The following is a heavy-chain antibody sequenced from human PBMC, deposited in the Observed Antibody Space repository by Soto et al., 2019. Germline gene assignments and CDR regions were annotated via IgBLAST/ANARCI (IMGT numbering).Heavy chain of an antibody. D-gene: IGHD2-8*02. CDR1: SESFSGYY. Sequence: SETMSLTCAVYSESFSGYYWSWIRKPPGEGLEWIGYIYYSGTTNYNPSLKSRVTLSVDTSKNQLSLKLTSVTAADTAVYYCAREDWGGRGFREKAGGLDPWGQGTLVTVSS. J-gene: IGHJ5*02. CDR2: IYYSGTT. CDR3: AREDWGGRGFREKAGGLDP. V-gene: IGHV4-59*01.